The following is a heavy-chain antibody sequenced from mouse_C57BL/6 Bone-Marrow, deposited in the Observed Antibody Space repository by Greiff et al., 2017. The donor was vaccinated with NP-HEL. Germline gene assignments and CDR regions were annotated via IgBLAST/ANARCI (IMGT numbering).Heavy chain of an antibody. J-gene: IGHJ4*01. V-gene: IGHV5-6*02. CDR2: ISSGGSYT. D-gene: IGHD1-1*01. CDR1: GFTFSSYG. Sequence: DVMLVESGGDLVKPGGSLKLSCAASGFTFSSYGMSWVRQTPDKRLEWVATISSGGSYTYYPASVKGRFTITRDNAKNPQYRQMSRLKSEDTAMYYCARHEVVAPYYYAMDYWGQGTSVTVSS. CDR3: ARHEVVAPYYYAMDY.